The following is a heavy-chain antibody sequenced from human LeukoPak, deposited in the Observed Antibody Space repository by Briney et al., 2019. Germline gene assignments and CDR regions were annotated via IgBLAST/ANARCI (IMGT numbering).Heavy chain of an antibody. D-gene: IGHD3-22*01. CDR2: ISYDGSNK. J-gene: IGHJ3*02. CDR3: ASIGRSVGSSGYSYHDAFDI. Sequence: PGGSLRLSCAASGFTFSSYAMSWVRQAPGKGLEWVAVISYDGSNKYYADSVKGRFTISRDNSKNTLYLQMNSLRAEDTAVYYCASIGRSVGSSGYSYHDAFDIWGQGTMVTVSS. CDR1: GFTFSSYA. V-gene: IGHV3-30*04.